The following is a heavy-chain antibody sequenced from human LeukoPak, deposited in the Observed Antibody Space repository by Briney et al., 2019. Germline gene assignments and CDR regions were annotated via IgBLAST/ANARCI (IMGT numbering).Heavy chain of an antibody. D-gene: IGHD2-8*01. Sequence: GASVKVSCKASGYTFNDYYMHWVRQAPGQGLEWMGRINPNSGGTNYAQKFQGRVTMTRDTSISTAYMELSRLRSDDTAVYYCAREAIRTLIGYCTNGVCRAFDPWGQGTLVTVSS. V-gene: IGHV1-2*06. CDR3: AREAIRTLIGYCTNGVCRAFDP. CDR2: INPNSGGT. J-gene: IGHJ5*02. CDR1: GYTFNDYY.